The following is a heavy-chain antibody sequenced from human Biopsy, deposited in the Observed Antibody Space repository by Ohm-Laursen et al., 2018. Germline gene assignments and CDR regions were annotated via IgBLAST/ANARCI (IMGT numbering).Heavy chain of an antibody. Sequence: ASVKVSCKASGYNFNAYYMQWVRQAPGQGLEWMGWINPNNGGPNYAHKFQGRVTMTRDTSISTAYMHLSGLTSDDTAIYYCARFPLGAYDSSGSYRAVENWYFDLWGRGTLVTVSS. V-gene: IGHV1-2*02. J-gene: IGHJ2*01. D-gene: IGHD3-22*01. CDR2: INPNNGGP. CDR3: ARFPLGAYDSSGSYRAVENWYFDL. CDR1: GYNFNAYY.